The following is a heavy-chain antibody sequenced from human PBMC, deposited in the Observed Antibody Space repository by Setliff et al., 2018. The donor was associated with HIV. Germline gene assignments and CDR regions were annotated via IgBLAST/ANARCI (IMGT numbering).Heavy chain of an antibody. CDR2: IGGSGGST. CDR1: GFTFSSCA. CDR3: AKGSYSYDSSGPDY. V-gene: IGHV3-23*01. D-gene: IGHD3-22*01. J-gene: IGHJ4*02. Sequence: GSLRLSCAASGFTFSSCAMNWVRQAPGKGLEWVSVIGGSGGSTYYADSVKGRFTISRDNSKNTLYLQMNSLRAEDTAVYYCAKGSYSYDSSGPDYWGQGTLVTVSS.